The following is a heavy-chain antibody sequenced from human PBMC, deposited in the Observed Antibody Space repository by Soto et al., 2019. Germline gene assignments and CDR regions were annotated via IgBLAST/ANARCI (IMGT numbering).Heavy chain of an antibody. CDR2: ISHSGST. Sequence: SETLSLTCAFSGGSFSGYFWSWIRQPPGKGLEWIGEISHSGSTNYNPSLKGRVTISLDTSKNQFSLKLNSVTAADTALYFCARSSYYDSCAQINWGQGTLVTVSS. CDR3: ARSSYYDSCAQIN. J-gene: IGHJ4*02. CDR1: GGSFSGYF. V-gene: IGHV4-34*01. D-gene: IGHD3-9*01.